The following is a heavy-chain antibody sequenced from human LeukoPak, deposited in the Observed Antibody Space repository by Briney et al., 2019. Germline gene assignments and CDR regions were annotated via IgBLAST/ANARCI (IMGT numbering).Heavy chain of an antibody. V-gene: IGHV3-21*01. CDR3: ARGPWDIVVVPAANDAFDI. Sequence: PGGSLRLSCAASGFTFSSYSMNWVRQAPGKGLEWVSFISSSSNYIYYADSLKGRFTISRDNAKNSLYLQMNSLRAEDTAVYYCARGPWDIVVVPAANDAFDIWGQGTMVTVSS. J-gene: IGHJ3*02. CDR2: ISSSSNYI. D-gene: IGHD2-2*01. CDR1: GFTFSSYS.